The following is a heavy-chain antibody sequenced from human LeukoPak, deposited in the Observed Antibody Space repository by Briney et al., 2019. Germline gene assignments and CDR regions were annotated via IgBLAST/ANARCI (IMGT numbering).Heavy chain of an antibody. CDR2: ISAYNGNT. V-gene: IGHV1-18*01. D-gene: IGHD3-22*01. J-gene: IGHJ4*02. CDR1: GYTFTSYG. Sequence: ASVKVSCKASGYTFTSYGISWVRQAPGQGLEWKGWISAYNGNTNYAQKLQGRVTMTTDTSTSTAYMELRSLRSDDTAVYYCARKEYSSDTYYFDHWGQGTLVTVSS. CDR3: ARKEYSSDTYYFDH.